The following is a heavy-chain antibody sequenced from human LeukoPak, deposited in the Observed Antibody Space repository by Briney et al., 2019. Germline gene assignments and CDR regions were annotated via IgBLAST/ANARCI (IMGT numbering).Heavy chain of an antibody. CDR3: ARENYYYYMDV. V-gene: IGHV3-21*01. J-gene: IGHJ6*03. CDR2: ISSSSSYI. Sequence: GGSLRLSCAASGFTFSSYSKTWVRQAPGKGLEWVSSISSSSSYIYYADSVKGRFTISRDNAKNSLYLQMNSLRAEDTAVYYCARENYYYYMDVWGKGTTVTVSS. CDR1: GFTFSSYS.